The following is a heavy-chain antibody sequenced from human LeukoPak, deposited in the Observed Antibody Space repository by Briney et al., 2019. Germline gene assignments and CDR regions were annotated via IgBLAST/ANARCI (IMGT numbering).Heavy chain of an antibody. J-gene: IGHJ4*02. V-gene: IGHV4-38-2*02. Sequence: SETLSLTCAVSGYSISSGYCWGWIRQPPGKGLEWIGSIYHSGSTYYNPSLKSRVTISVDTSKNQFSLKLSSVTAADTAVYYCARDPSEYSSSSITFDYWGQGTLVTVSS. CDR1: GYSISSGYC. D-gene: IGHD6-6*01. CDR2: IYHSGST. CDR3: ARDPSEYSSSSITFDY.